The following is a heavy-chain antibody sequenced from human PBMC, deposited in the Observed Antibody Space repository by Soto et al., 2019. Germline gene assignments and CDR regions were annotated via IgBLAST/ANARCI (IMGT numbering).Heavy chain of an antibody. Sequence: SXTLSLTCTVSGGSISSYYWSWIVQPPGKGLEWIGYIYYSGSTNYNPSLKSRVTISVDTSKNQFSLKLSSVTAADTAVYYCASGYSGYDFNFDYWGQGTLVTSPQ. CDR1: GGSISSYY. CDR2: IYYSGST. D-gene: IGHD5-12*01. CDR3: ASGYSGYDFNFDY. J-gene: IGHJ4*02. V-gene: IGHV4-59*01.